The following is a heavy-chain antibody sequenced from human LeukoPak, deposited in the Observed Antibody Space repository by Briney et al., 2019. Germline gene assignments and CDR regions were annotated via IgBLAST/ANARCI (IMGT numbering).Heavy chain of an antibody. CDR1: GFTFSSYS. D-gene: IGHD6-19*01. CDR3: ARSTPSGSGNHFDY. V-gene: IGHV3-21*01. J-gene: IGHJ4*02. CDR2: ISSSSSYI. Sequence: GGSLRLSCAASGFTFSSYSMYWVRQAPGKGLEWVSSISSSSSYIYYADSVKGRFTISRDNAKNSLYLQMNSLRAEDTAVYYCARSTPSGSGNHFDYWGQGTLVTVSS.